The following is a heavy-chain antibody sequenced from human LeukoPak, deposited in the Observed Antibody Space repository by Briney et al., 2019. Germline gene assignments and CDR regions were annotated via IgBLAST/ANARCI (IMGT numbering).Heavy chain of an antibody. V-gene: IGHV3-23*01. D-gene: IGHD3-22*01. CDR1: GFTFSSNA. Sequence: PGRSLRLSCAASGFTFSSNAMSWVRQAPGKGLEWVSAISGSGGSTYYADSVKGRFTISRDNSKGTLNLQMNSLRVEGTAVNYCSKNPRGHSGFYYDRLGYWGQGTLVTVSS. J-gene: IGHJ4*02. CDR3: SKNPRGHSGFYYDRLGY. CDR2: ISGSGGST.